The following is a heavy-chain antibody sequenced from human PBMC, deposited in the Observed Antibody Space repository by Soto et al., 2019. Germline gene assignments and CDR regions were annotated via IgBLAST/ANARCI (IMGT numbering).Heavy chain of an antibody. CDR3: ARVRFGEWGYAMDV. CDR1: GLTFSDCY. Sequence: QVPLVESGGGLVKPGGSLRLSCAASGLTFSDCYMNWIRQAPGKGLEWVSYISSSGSSINYADSVKGRFTISRDNAKNSLYLQMNSLRAEDTAMYYCARVRFGEWGYAMDVWGQGTTVTVSS. J-gene: IGHJ6*02. CDR2: ISSSGSSI. D-gene: IGHD3-10*01. V-gene: IGHV3-11*01.